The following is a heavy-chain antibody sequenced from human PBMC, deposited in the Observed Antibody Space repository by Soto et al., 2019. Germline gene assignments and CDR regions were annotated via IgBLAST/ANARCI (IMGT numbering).Heavy chain of an antibody. J-gene: IGHJ4*02. V-gene: IGHV2-5*02. CDR2: IYWDDDK. CDR3: AHRRVTSRNYEDY. D-gene: IGHD1-7*01. CDR1: GLSLSTSGVG. Sequence: QITLKESGPTLVKPTQTLTLTCTFSGLSLSTSGVGVGWIRQPPEKALEWLALIYWDDDKRYSPSLRSRRTINKDTYKSQVVVTMTNMDTVDPATYYCAHRRVTSRNYEDYWGEGTLVTVTS.